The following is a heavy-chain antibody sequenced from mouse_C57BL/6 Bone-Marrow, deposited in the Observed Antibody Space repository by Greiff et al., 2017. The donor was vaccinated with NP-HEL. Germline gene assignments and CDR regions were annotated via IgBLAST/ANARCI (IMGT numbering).Heavy chain of an antibody. CDR3: TRAPGLYYYGRDWYFDV. J-gene: IGHJ1*03. Sequence: VQLQQSGAELVRPGASVTLSCKASGYTFTDYEMHWVKQTPVHGLEWIGAIDPETGGTAYNQKFKGKAILTAAKSSSTAYMELRSLTSEDSAVYYCTRAPGLYYYGRDWYFDVWGTGTTVTVSS. D-gene: IGHD1-1*01. V-gene: IGHV1-15*01. CDR2: IDPETGGT. CDR1: GYTFTDYE.